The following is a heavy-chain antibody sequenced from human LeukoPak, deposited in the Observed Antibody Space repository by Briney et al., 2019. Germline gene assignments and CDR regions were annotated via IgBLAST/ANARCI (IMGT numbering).Heavy chain of an antibody. CDR1: GGSFSGYY. V-gene: IGHV4-34*01. J-gene: IGHJ4*02. Sequence: SETLSLTCAVYGGSFSGYYWSWIRQPPGKGLEWIGEINQSGRTNYNPSLKSRVTISLDTSKNQFSLKLTSVTAADTAVYYCAKHYMGSSYNRAVDYWGQGTLVTVSS. CDR3: AKHYMGSSYNRAVDY. CDR2: INQSGRT. D-gene: IGHD3-10*01.